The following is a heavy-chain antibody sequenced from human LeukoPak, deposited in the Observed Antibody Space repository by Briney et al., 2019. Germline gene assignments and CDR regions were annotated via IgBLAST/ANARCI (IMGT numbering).Heavy chain of an antibody. D-gene: IGHD3-22*01. CDR3: AREWRDYYDSTPTGLSDAFDI. Sequence: GGSLRLSCAASGFTFSSYGMHWVRQAPGKGLEWAAVIWYDGSNKYYADSVKGRFTISRDNSKNTLYLQMNSLRAEDTAVYYCAREWRDYYDSTPTGLSDAFDIWGQGTMVTVSS. J-gene: IGHJ3*02. V-gene: IGHV3-33*01. CDR1: GFTFSSYG. CDR2: IWYDGSNK.